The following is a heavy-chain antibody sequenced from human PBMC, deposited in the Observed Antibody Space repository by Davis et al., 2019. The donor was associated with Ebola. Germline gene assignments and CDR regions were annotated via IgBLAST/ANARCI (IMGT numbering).Heavy chain of an antibody. CDR3: AKGPMYYYGSGSYYGNAFDI. J-gene: IGHJ3*02. Sequence: GESLKISCAASGFTFSNYAIYWVRQAPGKGLEWVSGISATGRSTYYADSVKGRFTISRDNSKNTLYVQMNSLRAEDTAVYYCAKGPMYYYGSGSYYGNAFDIWGQGTMVSVSS. V-gene: IGHV3-23*01. CDR1: GFTFSNYA. D-gene: IGHD3-10*01. CDR2: ISATGRST.